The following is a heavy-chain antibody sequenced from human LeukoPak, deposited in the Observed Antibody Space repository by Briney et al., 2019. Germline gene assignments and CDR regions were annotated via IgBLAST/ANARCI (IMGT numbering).Heavy chain of an antibody. V-gene: IGHV4-59*08. J-gene: IGHJ4*02. CDR1: NGSISNYY. Sequence: PSETLSLTCSVSNGSISNYYWSWIRQAPGKGLEWIGYVYRSGTANYNPSLKRRVTISADTSKNHFSLRLRSVSAADTAVYYCARHGGTLGYFDSWGQGTLVTVSS. D-gene: IGHD1-26*01. CDR2: VYRSGTA. CDR3: ARHGGTLGYFDS.